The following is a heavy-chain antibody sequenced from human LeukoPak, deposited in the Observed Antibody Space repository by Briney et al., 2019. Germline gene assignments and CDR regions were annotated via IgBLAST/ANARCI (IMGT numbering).Heavy chain of an antibody. J-gene: IGHJ6*03. CDR2: IYYSGTT. CDR3: ARHDFVGIYYYVDV. Sequence: SETLSLTCTVSGGSISSSGYYWGWIRQPPGKGLEWIGSIYYSGTTYYNPSLKSRVTISVDTSKNQFSLKLSSVTAADTAVYYCARHDFVGIYYYVDVWGTGTTVTVSS. V-gene: IGHV4-39*01. CDR1: GGSISSSGYY. D-gene: IGHD3-3*01.